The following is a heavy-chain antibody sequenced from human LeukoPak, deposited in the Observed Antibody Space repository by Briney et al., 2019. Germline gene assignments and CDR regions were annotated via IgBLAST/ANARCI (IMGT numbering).Heavy chain of an antibody. CDR3: AKFPITMVRGVIMPLPYYYYYMDV. Sequence: PGGSLRLSCAASGFTFSSYGMSWVRQAPGKGLEWVSAISGSGGSTYYADSVKGRFTISRDNSKNTLYLQMNSLRAEDTAVYYCAKFPITMVRGVIMPLPYYYYYMDVWGKGTTVTISS. J-gene: IGHJ6*03. V-gene: IGHV3-23*01. CDR2: ISGSGGST. CDR1: GFTFSSYG. D-gene: IGHD3-10*01.